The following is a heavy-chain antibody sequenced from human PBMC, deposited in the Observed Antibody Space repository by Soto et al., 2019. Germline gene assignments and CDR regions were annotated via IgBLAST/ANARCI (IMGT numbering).Heavy chain of an antibody. J-gene: IGHJ5*02. Sequence: QVQLVQSGAEVKKPGSSVKVSCKASGGTFSNYALTWVRQAPGQGLEWMGGIIPLSGTPNYAQKFQGRVTITADKSTTTVYMELSSLRSEDTAVYYCTRGIQLWSWGQETLVTVSS. CDR1: GGTFSNYA. CDR3: TRGIQLWS. V-gene: IGHV1-69*06. CDR2: IIPLSGTP. D-gene: IGHD5-18*01.